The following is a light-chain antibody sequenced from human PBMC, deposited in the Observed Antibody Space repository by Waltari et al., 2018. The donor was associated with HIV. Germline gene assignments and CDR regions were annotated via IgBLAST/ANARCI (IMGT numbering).Light chain of an antibody. J-gene: IGLJ3*02. CDR2: DNK. V-gene: IGLV1-51*01. CDR3: GAWDSGLSAWV. CDR1: SSNIGNNY. Sequence: HSVLTQPPSVSAAPGQKVTISCSGSSSNIGNNYVSWYQQFPGTAPKLLIYDNKKRPSGIPDRFSGTKSGTSATLGITGLQTGDEAGYYCGAWDSGLSAWVFGGGTKLTVL.